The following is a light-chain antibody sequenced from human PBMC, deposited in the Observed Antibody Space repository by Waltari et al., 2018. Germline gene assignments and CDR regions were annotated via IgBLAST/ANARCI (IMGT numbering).Light chain of an antibody. CDR3: AGWDDSLSGRV. CDR2: RNH. J-gene: IGLJ3*02. CDR1: SSNIGTNY. Sequence: QSALTQPPSTSGTPGQRVTINCSGCSSNIGTNYVNLYQQFPGTAPKLLIYRNHERPSGVPDRFSGSKSGASASLVISGLRPEDEAYYYCAGWDDSLSGRVFGEGTKLSVL. V-gene: IGLV1-47*01.